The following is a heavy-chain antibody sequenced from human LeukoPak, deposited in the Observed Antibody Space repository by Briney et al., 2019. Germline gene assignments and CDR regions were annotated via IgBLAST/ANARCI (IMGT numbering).Heavy chain of an antibody. J-gene: IGHJ5*02. D-gene: IGHD3-22*01. CDR2: INHSGST. CDR1: GGTFSGYY. Sequence: SETLSLTCAVYGGTFSGYYWSWIRQPPGKGLEWIGAINHSGSTNYNPSLKSRVTISVDTSKYQFSLKLSSVTAADAAVYYCARGLGSYEAVQLDPWGQGTLVTVSS. CDR3: ARGLGSYEAVQLDP. V-gene: IGHV4-34*01.